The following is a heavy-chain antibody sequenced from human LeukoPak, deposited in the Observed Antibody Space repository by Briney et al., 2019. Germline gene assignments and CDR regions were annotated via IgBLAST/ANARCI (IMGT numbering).Heavy chain of an antibody. Sequence: SETLSLTCAVYGGSFSGYYWSWIRQPPGKGLEWIGEINHSGSTNYNPSLKSRVTISVDTSKNQFFLKLSSVTAADTAVYYCARNDGGIAAADFDYWGQGTLVTVSS. V-gene: IGHV4-34*01. CDR1: GGSFSGYY. CDR3: ARNDGGIAAADFDY. J-gene: IGHJ4*02. CDR2: INHSGST. D-gene: IGHD6-13*01.